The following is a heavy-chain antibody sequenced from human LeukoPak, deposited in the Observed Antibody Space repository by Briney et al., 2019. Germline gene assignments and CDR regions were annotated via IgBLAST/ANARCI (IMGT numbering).Heavy chain of an antibody. Sequence: PGRSLRLSCAASGFTFSSYAMHWVRQAPGKGLEWVAVISYDGSNKYYADSVKGRFTISRDNSKNTLYVQMNSLRAEDTAVYYCAKDVTTGTLALDYWGQGTLVTVSS. CDR1: GFTFSSYA. V-gene: IGHV3-30-3*01. J-gene: IGHJ4*02. CDR2: ISYDGSNK. CDR3: AKDVTTGTLALDY. D-gene: IGHD1-1*01.